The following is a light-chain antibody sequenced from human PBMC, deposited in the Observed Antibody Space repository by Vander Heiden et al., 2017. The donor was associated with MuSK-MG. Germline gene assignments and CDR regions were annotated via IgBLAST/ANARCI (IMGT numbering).Light chain of an antibody. V-gene: IGLV1-44*01. J-gene: IGLJ2*01. Sequence: QSVLTQPPAASGTPGQRVTISCSGRSSNIGSNPVTWYQQPPGTAPKLLIYSNNERPSGVPDRFSGSMSGTSASLAISGLQSEDEADYYCAAWDDSLNGVVFGGGTKLTVL. CDR1: SSNIGSNP. CDR2: SNN. CDR3: AAWDDSLNGVV.